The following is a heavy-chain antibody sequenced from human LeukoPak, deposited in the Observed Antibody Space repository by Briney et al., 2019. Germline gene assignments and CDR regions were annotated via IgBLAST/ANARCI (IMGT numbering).Heavy chain of an antibody. J-gene: IGHJ5*02. V-gene: IGHV4-34*01. D-gene: IGHD4-11*01. CDR2: INHSGST. CDR1: GFIFSSFG. CDR3: ARRVRWFDP. Sequence: GSLRLSCAASGFIFSSFGMHWVRQPPGKGLEWIGEINHSGSTNYNPSLKSRVTISVDTSKNQFSLKLSSVTAADTAVYYCARRVRWFDPWGQGTLVTVSS.